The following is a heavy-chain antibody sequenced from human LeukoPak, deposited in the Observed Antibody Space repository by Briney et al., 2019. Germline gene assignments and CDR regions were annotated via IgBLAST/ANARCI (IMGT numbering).Heavy chain of an antibody. CDR1: GFTFSSYS. CDR3: ARDRWRTMDY. Sequence: GGSLRLSCAASGFTFSSYSMNWVRQAPGKGLEWVSYISSSSSTIYYADSVKGRFTISGDNAKNSLYLQMNSLRAEDTAVYYCARDRWRTMDYWGQGTLVTVSS. J-gene: IGHJ4*02. D-gene: IGHD3-10*01. V-gene: IGHV3-48*04. CDR2: ISSSSSTI.